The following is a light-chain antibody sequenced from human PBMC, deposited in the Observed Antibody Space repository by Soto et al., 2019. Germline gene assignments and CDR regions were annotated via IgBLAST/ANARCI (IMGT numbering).Light chain of an antibody. CDR2: GAS. CDR3: QQYNNWPPVT. Sequence: EIVMTQSPATPSVSPGERATLSCRASQSVSSNLAWYQQKPGQAPRLLIYGASTRATGIPARFSGSGSGTEFTLTISSLQSEDFAVYYCQQYNNWPPVTFAQGPNVDIK. CDR1: QSVSSN. J-gene: IGKJ1*01. V-gene: IGKV3-15*01.